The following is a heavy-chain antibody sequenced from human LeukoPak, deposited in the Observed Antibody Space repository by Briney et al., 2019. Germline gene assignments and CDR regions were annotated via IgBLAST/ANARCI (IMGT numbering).Heavy chain of an antibody. CDR1: GFTFSWYW. CDR3: ARVIAAKSSLALDQRVGGSIPSVRLASK. V-gene: IGHV3-74*01. J-gene: IGHJ2*01. Sequence: GGSLRLSCEAPGFTFSWYWMYWVRQAPGKGLVWVARVNRDGSITSHADSVEGRFSISRDNAKNSLHQQMHSLKDEDTVRHCRARVIAAKSSLALDQRVGGSIPSVRLASKRGR. CDR2: VNRDGSIT. D-gene: IGHD5/OR15-5a*01.